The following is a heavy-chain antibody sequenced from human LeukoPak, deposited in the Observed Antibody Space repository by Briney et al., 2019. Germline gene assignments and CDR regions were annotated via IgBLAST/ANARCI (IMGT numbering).Heavy chain of an antibody. CDR1: GFTFSSYA. Sequence: GGSLRLSCAASGFTFSSYAMSWVRQAPGKGLEWVSAISGSGGTTYYAASVKGRFTISRDNSKNTLYLQMNSLRAEDTAVYYCAKVPIWYSSTTFDYWGQGTLVTVSS. CDR3: AKVPIWYSSTTFDY. V-gene: IGHV3-23*01. J-gene: IGHJ4*02. D-gene: IGHD6-13*01. CDR2: ISGSGGTT.